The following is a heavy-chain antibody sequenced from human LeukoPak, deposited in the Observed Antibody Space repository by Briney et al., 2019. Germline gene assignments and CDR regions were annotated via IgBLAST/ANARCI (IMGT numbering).Heavy chain of an antibody. V-gene: IGHV4-34*01. CDR3: ARGSEYYDFWSGYSSPFDY. J-gene: IGHJ4*02. CDR2: INHSGST. CDR1: GGSVSGYY. Sequence: PSETLSLTCAVYGGSVSGYYWSWIRQPPGKGLEWIGEINHSGSTNYNPSLKSRVTISVDTSKNQFSLKLSSVTAADTAVYYCARGSEYYDFWSGYSSPFDYWGQGTLVTVSS. D-gene: IGHD3-3*01.